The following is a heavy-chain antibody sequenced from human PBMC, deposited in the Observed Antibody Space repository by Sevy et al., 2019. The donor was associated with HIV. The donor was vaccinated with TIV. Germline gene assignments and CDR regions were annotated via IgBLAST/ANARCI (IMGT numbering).Heavy chain of an antibody. CDR2: IIYSGTT. D-gene: IGHD3-22*01. J-gene: IGHJ4*02. CDR1: GGSIRSDIYY. CDR3: VRYYDSSSYFDS. V-gene: IGHV4-30-4*01. Sequence: SETLSLTCTVSGGSIRSDIYYWSWIRQPPGMGLEWIGYIIYSGTTYYNPSLKSRVTMSVDTSKSQFSLKLSSVTAADTAVYYCVRYYDSSSYFDSWGQGTLVTVSS.